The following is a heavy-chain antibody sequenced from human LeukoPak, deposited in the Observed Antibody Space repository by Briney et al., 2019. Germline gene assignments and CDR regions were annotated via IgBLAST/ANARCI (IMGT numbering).Heavy chain of an antibody. D-gene: IGHD6-19*01. V-gene: IGHV1-8*01. CDR3: ARLIAVAGPDAFDI. CDR2: MNPNSGNT. J-gene: IGHJ3*02. CDR1: GYTFTSYD. Sequence: SVKVSCKASGYTFTSYDINWVRQATGQGLEWMGWMNPNSGNTGYAQKFQGRVTMTRNTSISTAYMELSSLRSEDTAVYYCARLIAVAGPDAFDIWGQGTMVTVSS.